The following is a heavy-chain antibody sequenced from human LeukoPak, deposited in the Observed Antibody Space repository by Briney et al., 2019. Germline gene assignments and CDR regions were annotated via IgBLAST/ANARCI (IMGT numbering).Heavy chain of an antibody. D-gene: IGHD1-26*01. Sequence: GGSLRLSCAASGFTFSSYGMHWVRQAPGKGLEWVAVISYDGSNKYYADAVKGRFTISRDNSKNTLYLQMNSLRAEDTAVYYCANLAGSPWVRYYYGMDVWGQGTTVTVSS. V-gene: IGHV3-30*18. J-gene: IGHJ6*02. CDR2: ISYDGSNK. CDR3: ANLAGSPWVRYYYGMDV. CDR1: GFTFSSYG.